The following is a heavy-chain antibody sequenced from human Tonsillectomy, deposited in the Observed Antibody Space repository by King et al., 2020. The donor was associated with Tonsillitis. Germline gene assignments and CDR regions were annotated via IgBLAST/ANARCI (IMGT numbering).Heavy chain of an antibody. V-gene: IGHV3-7*03. CDR2: IKQDESEK. CDR3: ARVRARERGNSGYEAVDY. D-gene: IGHD5-12*01. Sequence: VQLVESGGGLVQPGGSLRLSCAASGFTLSSYWMSWVRQAPGKGLEWVANIKQDESEKNFVDSVKGRVTISRDNARNSLYLQMNSLRAEDTAVYYCARVRARERGNSGYEAVDYWGHGTLVTVSS. CDR1: GFTLSSYW. J-gene: IGHJ4*01.